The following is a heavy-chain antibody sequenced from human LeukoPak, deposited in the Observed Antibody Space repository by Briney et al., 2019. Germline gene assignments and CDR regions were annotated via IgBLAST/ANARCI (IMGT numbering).Heavy chain of an antibody. Sequence: EESLKISCKGSGNSFTNYWIGWVRQMPGKGLEWMGIIHPGDSDTRYSPSFQGQVTISADKSISTAYLQWSSLKASDTAMYYCARVPDRSGYFYYSDYWGQGTLVTVSS. J-gene: IGHJ4*02. CDR2: IHPGDSDT. D-gene: IGHD3-22*01. CDR3: ARVPDRSGYFYYSDY. V-gene: IGHV5-51*01. CDR1: GNSFTNYW.